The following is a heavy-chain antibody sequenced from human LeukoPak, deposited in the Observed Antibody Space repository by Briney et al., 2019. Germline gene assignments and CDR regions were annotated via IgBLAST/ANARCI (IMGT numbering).Heavy chain of an antibody. CDR1: GGSISSYY. J-gene: IGHJ5*02. V-gene: IGHV4-59*08. Sequence: PSETLSLTCTVSGGSISSYYWSWIRQPPGKGLEWIGYIYYSGSTNYNPSLKSRVTISVDTSKNQFSLKLSSVTAADTAVYYCAGTDFWSGYLPTNWFDPWGQGTLVTVSS. CDR2: IYYSGST. CDR3: AGTDFWSGYLPTNWFDP. D-gene: IGHD3-3*01.